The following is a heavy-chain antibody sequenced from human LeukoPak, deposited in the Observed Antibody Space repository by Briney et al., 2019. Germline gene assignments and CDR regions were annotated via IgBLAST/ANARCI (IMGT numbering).Heavy chain of an antibody. CDR1: GGSISSYY. V-gene: IGHV4-59*01. Sequence: SETLSLTCTVSGGSISSYYWSWIRQPPGKGLEWIGYIYYSGSTNYNPSLKSRVTISVDTSTNQFSLKLSSVTAADTAVYYCARDTGQLLLRNYYYGMDGWGQGTTVTVSS. CDR2: IYYSGST. D-gene: IGHD5-18*01. J-gene: IGHJ6*02. CDR3: ARDTGQLLLRNYYYGMDG.